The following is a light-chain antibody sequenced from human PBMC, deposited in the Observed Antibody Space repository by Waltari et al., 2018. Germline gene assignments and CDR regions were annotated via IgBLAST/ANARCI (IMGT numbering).Light chain of an antibody. Sequence: DFQMTQSPSTLSASVGDRVTITCRASQSISTWLAWYQQKPGKAPKILIYKGSTLESGVPSSFSGSGFGTECTLTISSLQPDDFATYYCQQYNHYWTFGQGTKVELK. V-gene: IGKV1-5*03. CDR3: QQYNHYWT. CDR2: KGS. CDR1: QSISTW. J-gene: IGKJ1*01.